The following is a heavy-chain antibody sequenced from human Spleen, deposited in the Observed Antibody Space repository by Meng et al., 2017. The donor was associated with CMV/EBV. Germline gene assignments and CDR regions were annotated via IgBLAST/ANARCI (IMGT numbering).Heavy chain of an antibody. D-gene: IGHD5-18*01. J-gene: IGHJ4*02. Sequence: KVSCKGSGYSFTNYWIAWLRQMPGKGLEWMGIIYPGDSDTRYSPSFQGQVTISADKSISTAYLQWSSLKASDTAMYYCARDRGYSYGYEDWGQGTLVTVSS. CDR3: ARDRGYSYGYED. CDR1: GYSFTNYW. CDR2: IYPGDSDT. V-gene: IGHV5-51*01.